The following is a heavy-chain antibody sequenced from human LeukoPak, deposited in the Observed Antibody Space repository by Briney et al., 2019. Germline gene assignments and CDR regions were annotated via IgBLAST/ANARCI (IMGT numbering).Heavy chain of an antibody. Sequence: PGGSLRLSCAASGFTFSSYGIHWVRQAPGKGLEWVAVISYDGSNKYYADSVKGRFTISRDKSKNTVYLQMNSLRAEDTAVYYCAKEGPTYYYYYYMDVWGKGTTVTVSS. CDR3: AKEGPTYYYYYYMDV. V-gene: IGHV3-30*18. CDR2: ISYDGSNK. D-gene: IGHD2-21*01. J-gene: IGHJ6*03. CDR1: GFTFSSYG.